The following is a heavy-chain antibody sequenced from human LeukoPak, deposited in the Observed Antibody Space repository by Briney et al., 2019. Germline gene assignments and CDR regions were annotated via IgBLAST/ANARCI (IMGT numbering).Heavy chain of an antibody. J-gene: IGHJ4*02. CDR3: AKPYQVGPPNYINS. Sequence: AGGSLRLSCAASGFTFSSYAMNWVRQAPGQGLEWVSTISGSGGSTYYAASVKGRFTIYRDNSKNTLYLQMTSLRAEDTAVYYCAKPYQVGPPNYINSWGQGTLVTVSS. CDR2: ISGSGGST. CDR1: GFTFSSYA. V-gene: IGHV3-23*01. D-gene: IGHD1-26*01.